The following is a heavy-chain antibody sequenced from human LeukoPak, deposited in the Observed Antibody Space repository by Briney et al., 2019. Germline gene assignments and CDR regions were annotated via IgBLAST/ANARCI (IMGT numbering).Heavy chain of an antibody. J-gene: IGHJ4*02. V-gene: IGHV4-59*01. CDR2: IYYSGST. D-gene: IGHD3-22*01. Sequence: SETLSLTCTVSGGSISSYYWSWIRQPPGKGLEWIGYIYYSGSTNYNPSLKSRVTISVDTSKNHFSLKLSSVTAADTAVYYCARHYDSTPFDYWGQGTLVTVSS. CDR1: GGSISSYY. CDR3: ARHYDSTPFDY.